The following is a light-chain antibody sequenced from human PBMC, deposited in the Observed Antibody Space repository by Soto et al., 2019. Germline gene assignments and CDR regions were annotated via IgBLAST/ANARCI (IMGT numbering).Light chain of an antibody. CDR2: DGS. Sequence: EIVLTHYPASLSLSPVERATLFCRASQSVSYYLAWYKQKPGQAPRLIMYDGSKRVTGIPARVSGSGSGTDFTLTISSLEPEDSALYYCQVRSNWPPYTFGQGTKLEIK. V-gene: IGKV3-11*01. CDR3: QVRSNWPPYT. CDR1: QSVSYY. J-gene: IGKJ2*01.